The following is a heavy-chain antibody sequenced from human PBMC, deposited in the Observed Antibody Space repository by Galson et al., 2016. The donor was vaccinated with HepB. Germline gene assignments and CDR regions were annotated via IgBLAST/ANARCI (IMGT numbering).Heavy chain of an antibody. CDR3: AGQRLGWYFHL. Sequence: SLRLSCAASGFTFRSYDMGWVRQAPGKGLEWVSTISGSGGRTYYADSVKGRLTISRDNSKNTLYLLMNRPRAEDTGVYYLAGQRLGWYFHLWGLGPLGTVSS. V-gene: IGHV3-23*01. D-gene: IGHD5-12*01. CDR2: ISGSGGRT. J-gene: IGHJ2*01. CDR1: GFTFRSYD.